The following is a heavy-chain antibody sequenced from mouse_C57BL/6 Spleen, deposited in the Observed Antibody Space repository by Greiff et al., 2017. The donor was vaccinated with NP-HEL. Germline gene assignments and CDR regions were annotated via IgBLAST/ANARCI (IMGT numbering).Heavy chain of an antibody. CDR3: ARERAAQATFDY. CDR2: ISGGGGNT. Sequence: EVKLVESGGGLVKPGGSLKLSCAASGFTFRSYTMSWVRQTPEKRLEWVATISGGGGNTYYPDSVKGRFTISRDNAKNTLYLQMSSLRSEDTALYYCARERAAQATFDYWGQGTTLTVSS. V-gene: IGHV5-9*01. CDR1: GFTFRSYT. J-gene: IGHJ2*01. D-gene: IGHD3-2*02.